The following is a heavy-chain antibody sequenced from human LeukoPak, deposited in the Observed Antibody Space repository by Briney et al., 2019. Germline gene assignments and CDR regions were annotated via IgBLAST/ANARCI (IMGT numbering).Heavy chain of an antibody. V-gene: IGHV3-48*03. CDR1: GFTFSSYE. Sequence: PGGSLRLSCAASGFTFSSYEMNWVRQAPGKGLEWVSYISSSGSTIYYADSVKGRFTISRDNAKNSLYLQMNSLRAEDTAEYYCAMATISRGIVSRYWYFDLWGRGTLVTVSS. CDR3: AMATISRGIVSRYWYFDL. CDR2: ISSSGSTI. D-gene: IGHD5-24*01. J-gene: IGHJ2*01.